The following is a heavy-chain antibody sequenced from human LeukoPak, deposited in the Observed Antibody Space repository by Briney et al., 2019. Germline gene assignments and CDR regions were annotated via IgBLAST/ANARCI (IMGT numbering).Heavy chain of an antibody. V-gene: IGHV4-61*09. CDR3: ARHEWQQLVKFDY. CDR2: IYSSGST. CDR1: GGSISSGSYC. J-gene: IGHJ4*02. Sequence: SQTLSLTCTVSGGSISSGSYCWSWIRQPAGKGLEWVGHIYSSGSTNYNPSLKSRVTISVDTSKNQFFLKLRSVTAADTAVYYCARHEWQQLVKFDYWGQGALVTVSS. D-gene: IGHD6-13*01.